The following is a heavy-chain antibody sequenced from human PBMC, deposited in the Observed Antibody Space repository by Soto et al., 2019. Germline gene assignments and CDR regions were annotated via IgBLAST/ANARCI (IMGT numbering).Heavy chain of an antibody. D-gene: IGHD5-18*01. CDR1: GYTFTSYG. CDR3: ASSLLVGYGLEWESY. CDR2: ISAYNGNT. J-gene: IGHJ4*02. Sequence: QVQLVQSGAEVKKPGASVKVSCKASGYTFTSYGISWVRQAPGQGLEWMGWISAYNGNTNYAQKLQGRVTMTTDTSTSTAYMELRSLRSDDTSVYYCASSLLVGYGLEWESYWGQGTLVTVSS. V-gene: IGHV1-18*01.